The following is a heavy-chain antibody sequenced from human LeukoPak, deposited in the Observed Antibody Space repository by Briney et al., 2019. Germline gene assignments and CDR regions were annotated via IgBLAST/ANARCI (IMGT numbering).Heavy chain of an antibody. J-gene: IGHJ4*02. CDR1: GYTFSGYF. Sequence: ASVKVSCKASGYTFSGYFMHWVRQAPGQGLEWMGWINPNSGGTNYAQKFQGRVTMTRDTSISTAYMELSRLRSDDTAVYYCARVREITGTTGLGYWGQGTLVTVSS. CDR2: INPNSGGT. V-gene: IGHV1-2*02. CDR3: ARVREITGTTGLGY. D-gene: IGHD1-7*01.